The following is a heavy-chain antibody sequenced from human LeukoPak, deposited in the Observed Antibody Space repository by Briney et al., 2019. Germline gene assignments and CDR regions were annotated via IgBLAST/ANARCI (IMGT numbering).Heavy chain of an antibody. CDR1: GGSFSGYY. Sequence: SETLSLTCAVYGGSFSGYYWSWIRQPPGKGLEWIGEINHSGSTNYNPSLKSRVTISVDTSKNQFSLKLSSVTAADTAVYYCARGHFYYYDSSGYSAYFDYWGQGTLVTVSS. V-gene: IGHV4-34*01. D-gene: IGHD3-22*01. CDR3: ARGHFYYYDSSGYSAYFDY. J-gene: IGHJ4*02. CDR2: INHSGST.